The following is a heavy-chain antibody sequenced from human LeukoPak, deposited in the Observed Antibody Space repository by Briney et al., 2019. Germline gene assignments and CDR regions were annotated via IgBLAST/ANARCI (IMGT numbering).Heavy chain of an antibody. D-gene: IGHD6-19*01. Sequence: SETLSLTCTVPGDSISSSSYYWGWIRQPPGKGLEWIGSIYSSGSTYYNPSLKSRVTISVDTSKNQFSLKLSSVTAADTAVYYCAREKSSGWYWFDPWGQGTLVTVSS. CDR3: AREKSSGWYWFDP. CDR2: IYSSGST. J-gene: IGHJ5*02. CDR1: GDSISSSSYY. V-gene: IGHV4-39*07.